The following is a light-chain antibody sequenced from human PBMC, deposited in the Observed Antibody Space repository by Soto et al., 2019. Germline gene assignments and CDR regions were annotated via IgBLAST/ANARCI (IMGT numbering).Light chain of an antibody. CDR2: NTN. CDR3: VLFLGSGIWM. CDR1: SGSVSASHN. V-gene: IGLV8-61*01. J-gene: IGLJ3*02. Sequence: QAVVTQEPSFSVSPGGTVTLTCGLRSGSVSASHNPSWYQQTPGQAPRTLISNTNSRSSGVPDRFSGSIIGDKAALTITGAQADDESDYYCVLFLGSGIWMFGGGTKVTVL.